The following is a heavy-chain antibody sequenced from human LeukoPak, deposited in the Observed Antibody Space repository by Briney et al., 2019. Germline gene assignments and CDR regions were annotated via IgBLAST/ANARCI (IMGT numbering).Heavy chain of an antibody. Sequence: SQTLSLTCTVSGGSISSGSYYWSWIRQPAGKGLEWIGRIYTSGSTNYNPSLKSRVTISVDTSKNQFFLKLSSVTAADTAVYYCARDLGSSSLGYFDYWGQGTLVTVSS. V-gene: IGHV4-61*02. J-gene: IGHJ4*02. CDR1: GGSISSGSYY. CDR2: IYTSGST. CDR3: ARDLGSSSLGYFDY. D-gene: IGHD6-6*01.